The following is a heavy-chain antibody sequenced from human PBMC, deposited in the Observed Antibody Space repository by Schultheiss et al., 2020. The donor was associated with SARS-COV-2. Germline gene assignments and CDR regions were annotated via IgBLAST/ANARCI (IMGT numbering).Heavy chain of an antibody. CDR1: GGSVSSGTYY. D-gene: IGHD1-20*01. CDR3: ARVFGVTGTDY. J-gene: IGHJ4*02. V-gene: IGHV4-30-4*01. Sequence: SETLSLTCTVSGGSVSSGTYYWSWIRQPPGKGLEWIGYIYHSGSTYYNPSLKSRITISLDTSKNQFSLKLRSVTAADTAVYYCARVFGVTGTDYWGQGTLVTVSS. CDR2: IYHSGST.